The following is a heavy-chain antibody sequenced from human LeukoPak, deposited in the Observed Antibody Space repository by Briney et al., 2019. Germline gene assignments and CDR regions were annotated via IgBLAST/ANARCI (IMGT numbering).Heavy chain of an antibody. V-gene: IGHV3-66*01. CDR2: IYSGGST. CDR3: ASGRAAADPWDV. Sequence: GGSLRLSCAASGFTVSSNYMSWVRQAPGKGLEWVSVIYSGGSTYYSDSVKGRFTISRDNSKNTLYLQMNSLRAEDTAVYYCASGRAAADPWDVWGQGTTVTVSS. D-gene: IGHD6-13*01. J-gene: IGHJ6*02. CDR1: GFTVSSNY.